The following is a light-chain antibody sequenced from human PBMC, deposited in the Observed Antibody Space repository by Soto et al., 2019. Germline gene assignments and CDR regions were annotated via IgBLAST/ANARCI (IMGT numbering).Light chain of an antibody. CDR1: QSVSSY. CDR3: QQRSNWPPT. CDR2: DAS. J-gene: IGKJ5*01. V-gene: IGKV3-11*01. Sequence: ESVLTQSAATLSLSPGERATLSCRASQSVSSYLAWYQQKPGQAPRLLIYDASNRATGIPARFSGSGSGTDFTLTISSLEPEDFAVYYCQQRSNWPPTFGQRTRLEIK.